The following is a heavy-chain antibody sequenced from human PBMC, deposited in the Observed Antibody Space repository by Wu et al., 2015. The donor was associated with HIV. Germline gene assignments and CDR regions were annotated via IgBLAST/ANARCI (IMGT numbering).Heavy chain of an antibody. Sequence: QVQLVQSGAEVKKPGASVKVSCKASGYTFNSYGISWVRQAPGQGLEWMGWISAYNGNTDYAQNLQGRVTMTTDTSTSTAYMELRSLRSDDTAVYYCARVRGYYGSHTIWYFDLWGRGTLVTVSS. CDR1: GYTFNSYG. D-gene: IGHD3-10*01. CDR2: ISAYNGNT. CDR3: ARVRGYYGSHTIWYFDL. J-gene: IGHJ2*01. V-gene: IGHV1-18*01.